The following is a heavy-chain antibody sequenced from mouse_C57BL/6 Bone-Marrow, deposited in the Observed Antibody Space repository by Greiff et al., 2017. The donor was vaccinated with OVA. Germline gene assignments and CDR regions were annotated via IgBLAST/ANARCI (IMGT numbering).Heavy chain of an antibody. D-gene: IGHD1-1*01. V-gene: IGHV1-61*01. CDR1: GYTFTSYW. Sequence: VQLQQPGAELVRPGSSVKLSCKASGYTFTSYWMDWVKQRPGQGLEWIGNIYPSDSETHYNQKFKDKATLTVDKSSSTAYMQLSSLTSEDSAVYYCARFYGSSYDAMDYWGQGTSVTVSS. CDR3: ARFYGSSYDAMDY. CDR2: IYPSDSET. J-gene: IGHJ4*01.